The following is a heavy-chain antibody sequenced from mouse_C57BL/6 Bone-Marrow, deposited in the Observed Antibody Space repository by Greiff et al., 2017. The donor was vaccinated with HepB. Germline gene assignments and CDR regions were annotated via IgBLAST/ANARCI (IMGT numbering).Heavy chain of an antibody. CDR1: GYTFTDYY. CDR2: INPNNGGT. Sequence: VQLQQSGPELVKPGASVKISCKASGYTFTDYYMNWVKQSHGKSLEWIGDINPNNGGTSYNQKFKGKATLTVDKSSSTAYMELRSLTSEDSAVYYCAIPGGGAFLFAYWGQGTLVTVSA. J-gene: IGHJ3*01. D-gene: IGHD1-1*02. CDR3: AIPGGGAFLFAY. V-gene: IGHV1-26*01.